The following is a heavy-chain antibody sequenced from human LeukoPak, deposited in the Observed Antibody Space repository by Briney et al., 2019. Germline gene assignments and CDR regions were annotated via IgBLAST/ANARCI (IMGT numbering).Heavy chain of an antibody. V-gene: IGHV4-4*07. CDR1: GGFISNSY. CDR3: ARGEMYYYDSSGFIRPYYYGMDV. D-gene: IGHD3-22*01. J-gene: IGHJ6*02. CDR2: IDTSGST. Sequence: SETLSLTCTVSGGFISNSYWSWIWQPAGKGLEWIGRIDTSGSTKYNPSLKSRVTMSVDTSKNQFSLKLSSVTAADTAVYYCARGEMYYYDSSGFIRPYYYGMDVWGQGTTVTVSS.